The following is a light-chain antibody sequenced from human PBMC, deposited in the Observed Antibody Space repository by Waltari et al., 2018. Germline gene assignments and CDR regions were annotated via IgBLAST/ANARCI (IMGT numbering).Light chain of an antibody. CDR3: QQYYSIPWT. Sequence: EIVLTQSPATLSLSPGDRATVPCRASQSVRSNLAWYQQKPGQAPRLLIYDASNRATGFPARFSGSGSGTDFTLTISSLQAEDVAVYYCQQYYSIPWTFGQGTKVEIK. CDR2: DAS. V-gene: IGKV3-11*01. J-gene: IGKJ1*01. CDR1: QSVRSN.